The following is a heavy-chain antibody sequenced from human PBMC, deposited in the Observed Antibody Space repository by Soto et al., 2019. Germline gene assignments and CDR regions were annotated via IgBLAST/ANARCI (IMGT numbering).Heavy chain of an antibody. V-gene: IGHV4-34*04. CDR2: IDHSGIT. D-gene: IGHD1-26*01. J-gene: IGHJ4*02. Sequence: SETLSLTCAVSGASFSGFYWSWIRQSPGKVLEWIGEIDHSGITNHNTALKSRATMSVDTSKNQFSLKLRSVTAAYTAVYYCARGVSATLAVQGGAPDKNYFDSWSQLTLVTVSS. CDR1: GASFSGFY. CDR3: ARGVSATLAVQGGAPDKNYFDS.